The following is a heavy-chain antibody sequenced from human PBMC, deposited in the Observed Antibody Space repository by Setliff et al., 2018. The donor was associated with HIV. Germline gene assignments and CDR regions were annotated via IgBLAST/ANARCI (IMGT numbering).Heavy chain of an antibody. CDR2: IQYSDSS. D-gene: IGHD3-22*01. Sequence: SETLSLTCTVSGGSISNYYWTWIRQPPGKGLEWIASIQYSDSSHYNPSLQSRVTISLDTSTKQFFLYLSLVNETDTAVYYCARSGYSSGFYWVFGAFGVWGQGTLVTVSS. J-gene: IGHJ4*02. V-gene: IGHV4-59*01. CDR1: GGSISNYY. CDR3: ARSGYSSGFYWVFGAFGV.